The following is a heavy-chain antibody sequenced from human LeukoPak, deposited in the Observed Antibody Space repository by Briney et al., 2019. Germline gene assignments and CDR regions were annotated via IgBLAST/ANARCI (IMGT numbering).Heavy chain of an antibody. CDR2: IIPIFGTA. D-gene: IGHD2-2*01. CDR3: ARDTRHRYCSSTSCYRGWLDP. Sequence: SVKVSCKASGYTFTSYGISWVRQAPGQGLEWMGGIIPIFGTANYAQKFQGRVTITADESTRTAYMELSSLRSEDTAVYYCARDTRHRYCSSTSCYRGWLDPWGQGTLVTVSS. V-gene: IGHV1-69*13. J-gene: IGHJ5*02. CDR1: GYTFTSYG.